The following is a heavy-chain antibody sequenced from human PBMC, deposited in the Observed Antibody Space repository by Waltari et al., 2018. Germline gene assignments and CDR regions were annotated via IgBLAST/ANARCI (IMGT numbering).Heavy chain of an antibody. Sequence: QLQLQASGPGLGKPSETLSLTCIVSGGSITSNRHYWAWIRQPPGQGLEWIGTMSYNGATYSSPSLKSRVTVSRDTSKNHLALTLGSVTAADTAVYYCATYIGASIGTAAFDVWGQGTMVTVSS. CDR2: MSYNGAT. V-gene: IGHV4-39*02. CDR3: ATYIGASIGTAAFDV. CDR1: GGSITSNRHY. D-gene: IGHD5-12*01. J-gene: IGHJ3*01.